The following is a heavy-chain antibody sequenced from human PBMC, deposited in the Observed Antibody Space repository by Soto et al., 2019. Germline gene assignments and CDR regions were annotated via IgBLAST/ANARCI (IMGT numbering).Heavy chain of an antibody. CDR3: ARGVGYGLIDY. Sequence: QVQLVQSGAEVKKPGASVKVSCKASGYTFTSYGISWVRQAPGQGLEWMGWINAYNGNTNYAQKLQGGVTMTTDTSTSTADMELRILRSDDTAVYYWARGVGYGLIDYWGQGNLVTVSS. J-gene: IGHJ4*02. CDR2: INAYNGNT. D-gene: IGHD5-18*01. CDR1: GYTFTSYG. V-gene: IGHV1-18*01.